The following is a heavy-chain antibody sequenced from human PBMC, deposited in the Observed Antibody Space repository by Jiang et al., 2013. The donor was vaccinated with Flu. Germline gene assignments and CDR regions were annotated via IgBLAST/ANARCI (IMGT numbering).Heavy chain of an antibody. V-gene: IGHV1-69*04. J-gene: IGHJ6*02. CDR3: ARDLNYDFWSGVPYYYYGMDV. CDR1: GGTFSSYA. CDR2: IIPILGIA. D-gene: IGHD3-3*01. Sequence: GAEVKKPGSSVKVSCKASGGTFSSYAISWVRQAPGQGLEWMGGIIPILGIANYAQKFQGRVTITADKSTSTAYMELSSLRSEDTAVYYCARDLNYDFWSGVPYYYYGMDVWGQGTTVTVSS.